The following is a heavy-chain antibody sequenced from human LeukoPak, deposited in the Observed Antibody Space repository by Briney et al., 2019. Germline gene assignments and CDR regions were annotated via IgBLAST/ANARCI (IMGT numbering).Heavy chain of an antibody. CDR3: ARRGRSGGYDSSGYYHSDIYYFDY. Sequence: PGGSLRLSCAASGFTFSSYAMHWVRQAPGKGLEWVAVISYDGSNKYYADSVKGRFTISRDNSKNTLYLQMNSLRAGDTAVYYCARRGRSGGYDSSGYYHSDIYYFDYWGQGALVTVSS. J-gene: IGHJ4*02. CDR1: GFTFSSYA. D-gene: IGHD3-22*01. CDR2: ISYDGSNK. V-gene: IGHV3-30-3*01.